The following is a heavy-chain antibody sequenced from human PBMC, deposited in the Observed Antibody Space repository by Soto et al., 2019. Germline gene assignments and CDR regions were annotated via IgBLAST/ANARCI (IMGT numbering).Heavy chain of an antibody. V-gene: IGHV1-46*01. CDR3: ARTAAHNDFDI. CDR2: INPSGGST. CDR1: GYTFTSYY. D-gene: IGHD2-15*01. Sequence: ASVKVSCKASGYTFTSYYIHWVRQAPGQGLEWMGIINPSGGSTSYAQKFQGRVTMTRDTSTSTVYMELSSLRSEDTAVYYCARTAAHNDFDIWGQETMVTVSS. J-gene: IGHJ3*02.